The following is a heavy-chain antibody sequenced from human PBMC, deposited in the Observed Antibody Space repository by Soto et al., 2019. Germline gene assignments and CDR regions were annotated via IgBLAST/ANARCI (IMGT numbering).Heavy chain of an antibody. V-gene: IGHV4-30-2*01. CDR1: GGSISSGGYS. CDR2: IYHSGST. CDR3: ARVGGGHPYNWFDP. J-gene: IGHJ5*02. D-gene: IGHD2-15*01. Sequence: PSETLSLTCAVSGGSISSGGYSWSWIRQPPGKGLEWIGYIYHSGSTYYNPSLKSRVTISVDRSKNQFSLKLSSVTAADTAVYYCARVGGGHPYNWFDPWGQGTLVTVSS.